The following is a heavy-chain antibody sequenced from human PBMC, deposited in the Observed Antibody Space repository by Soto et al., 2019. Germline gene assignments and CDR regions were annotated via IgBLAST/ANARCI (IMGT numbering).Heavy chain of an antibody. J-gene: IGHJ4*02. CDR2: IYYSGST. CDR3: VHTSYYFDF. CDR1: GGSVSNSGNY. Sequence: QLQLQESGPGLVKPSETLSLTCAVSGGSVSNSGNYWGWIRQPPGKGLEWIASIYYSGSTYYNPSLKSRVTISVDASKNQFSLKLTSVTATDTAVYCCVHTSYYFDFWGQGNLVTVSS. D-gene: IGHD2-21*01. V-gene: IGHV4-39*01.